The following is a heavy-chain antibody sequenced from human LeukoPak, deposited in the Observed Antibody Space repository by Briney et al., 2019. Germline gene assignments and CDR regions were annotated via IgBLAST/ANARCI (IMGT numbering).Heavy chain of an antibody. D-gene: IGHD6-19*01. Sequence: ASVKVSCKRSGYTFTGYYLHWVRQAPGQALEWMGWMNLNTGATAYSHDFQGRVAMSRDTSIDTAYMDLSSLTSDDTAVYYCARDRVGSGWPRPWYFEFWGQGTLVTVSS. CDR1: GYTFTGYY. CDR3: ARDRVGSGWPRPWYFEF. CDR2: MNLNTGAT. V-gene: IGHV1-2*07. J-gene: IGHJ4*02.